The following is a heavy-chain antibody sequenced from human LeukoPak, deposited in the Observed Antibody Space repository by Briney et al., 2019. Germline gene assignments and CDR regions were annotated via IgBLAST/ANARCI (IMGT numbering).Heavy chain of an antibody. CDR1: GGSISSYY. D-gene: IGHD6-13*01. J-gene: IGHJ4*02. V-gene: IGHV4-59*01. Sequence: SETLSLTCTVSGGSISSYYWSWIRQPPGKGLEWIGYIYYSGSTNYTPSLKSRVTISVDTSKNQFSLKLSSVTAADTAVYYCARQQLSQLYYFDYWGQGTLVTVSS. CDR2: IYYSGST. CDR3: ARQQLSQLYYFDY.